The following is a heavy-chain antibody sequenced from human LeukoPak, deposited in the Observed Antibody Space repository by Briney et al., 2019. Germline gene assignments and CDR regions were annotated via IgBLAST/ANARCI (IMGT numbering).Heavy chain of an antibody. CDR2: ISVSGGST. CDR1: GFTFSGYA. CDR3: AKGGSPSCYSSSGY. D-gene: IGHD2-2*01. Sequence: GGSLRLSCAASGFTFSGYAMSWVRQAPGKGLESVSGISVSGGSTYYADSVKGRFIISRDNSKTTLYVQMNSLRGEDTAVYYCAKGGSPSCYSSSGYWGQGTLVTVSS. V-gene: IGHV3-23*01. J-gene: IGHJ4*02.